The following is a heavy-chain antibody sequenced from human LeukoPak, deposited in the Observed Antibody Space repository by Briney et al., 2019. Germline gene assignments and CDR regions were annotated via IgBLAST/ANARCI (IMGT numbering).Heavy chain of an antibody. V-gene: IGHV3-21*01. Sequence: GSLRLSCAASGFTFISYSMNWVRQAPGKGLEWVSSISSSSSYIYYADSVKGRFTISRDNAKNSLYLQMNSLRAEDTAVYYCAREGETNWKGPDAFDIWGQGTMVTVSS. J-gene: IGHJ3*02. CDR3: AREGETNWKGPDAFDI. D-gene: IGHD1-1*01. CDR2: ISSSSSYI. CDR1: GFTFISYS.